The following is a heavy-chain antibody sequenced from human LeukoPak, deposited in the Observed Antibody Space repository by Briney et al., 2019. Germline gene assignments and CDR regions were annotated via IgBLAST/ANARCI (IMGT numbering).Heavy chain of an antibody. D-gene: IGHD2-2*01. V-gene: IGHV1-69*13. CDR1: GGTFSSYA. J-gene: IGHJ4*02. Sequence: ASVKVSCKASGGTFSSYAISWVRQAPGQGLEWMGGIIPIFGTANYAQKFQGRVTITADESTSTAYMELSSLRSEDTAVYYCARALEYCSSTSCPGDYWGQGTLVTVSS. CDR3: ARALEYCSSTSCPGDY. CDR2: IIPIFGTA.